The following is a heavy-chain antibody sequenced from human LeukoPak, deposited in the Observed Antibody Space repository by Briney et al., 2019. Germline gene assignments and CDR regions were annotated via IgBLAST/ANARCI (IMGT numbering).Heavy chain of an antibody. CDR1: GGSISSSRYY. CDR3: ARRGLPVTRYGMDV. CDR2: VYYSGNT. J-gene: IGHJ6*02. Sequence: SETLSLTCTVSGGSISSSRYYWAWIRQPPGRGLEWIGSVYYSGNTYYNPSLESRVTISVDTSKNQFSLKLTSATATDTPLYYCARRGLPVTRYGMDVWGPGTTVTVSS. D-gene: IGHD4-17*01. V-gene: IGHV4-39*01.